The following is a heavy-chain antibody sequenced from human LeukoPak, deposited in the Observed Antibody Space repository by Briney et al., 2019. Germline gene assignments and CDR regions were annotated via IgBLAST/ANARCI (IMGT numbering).Heavy chain of an antibody. J-gene: IGHJ4*02. CDR2: ISGSGGST. CDR1: GFTFSSYA. CDR3: ARRYCSGGSCYHY. V-gene: IGHV3-23*01. Sequence: GGSLRLSCAASGFTFSSYAMSWVRQAPGKGLEWVSAISGSGGSTYYADSVRGRFTISRDNSKNTLYLQMNSLRAEDTAVYYCARRYCSGGSCYHYWGQGTLVTVSS. D-gene: IGHD2-15*01.